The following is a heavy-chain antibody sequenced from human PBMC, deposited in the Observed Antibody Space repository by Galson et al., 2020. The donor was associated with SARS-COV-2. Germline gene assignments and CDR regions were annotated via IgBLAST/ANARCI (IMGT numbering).Heavy chain of an antibody. CDR2: LSSSGVTT. CDR3: ARPLYRVYDMLTVHFFDT. V-gene: IGHV3-23*01. D-gene: IGHD3-9*01. J-gene: IGHJ4*02. Sequence: GGSLRLSCVVSGFNFNGYAMSWVRQAPGKGLEWVAGLSSSGVTTYYADSVQGRFTTSRDNPKNTLYLEMNSLRVEDTAVYYCARPLYRVYDMLTVHFFDTWGQGTLVTVSS. CDR1: GFNFNGYA.